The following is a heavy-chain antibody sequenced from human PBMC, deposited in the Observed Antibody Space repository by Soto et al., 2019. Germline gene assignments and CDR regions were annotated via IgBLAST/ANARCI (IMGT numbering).Heavy chain of an antibody. CDR2: ISPIFGTA. J-gene: IGHJ5*02. CDR1: GGTFSSYA. V-gene: IGHV1-69*12. D-gene: IGHD3-22*01. Sequence: QVQLVQSGAEVKKPGSSVKVSCKASGGTFSSYAITWVRQAPGQGLEWMGGISPIFGTANYAQKFQARVTITADESTNTAYMEISSQRSEDTAVYYCARDRGPSSGYYPYWFDPWGQGTLVTVSS. CDR3: ARDRGPSSGYYPYWFDP.